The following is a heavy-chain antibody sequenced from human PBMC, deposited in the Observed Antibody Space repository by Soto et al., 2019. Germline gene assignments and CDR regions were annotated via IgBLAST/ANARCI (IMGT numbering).Heavy chain of an antibody. CDR2: INQSGTT. J-gene: IGHJ6*02. CDR3: ARDIIPVIGGEIYYYFGMDV. CDR1: GGSFREYY. Sequence: SETLSLTCAVNGGSFREYYWSWLRQPPGKGLEWSGEINQSGTTNYNTSLKRLINISIDTSKNQFSLNLTSVTAADTATYYCARDIIPVIGGEIYYYFGMDVWGQGTTVTVSS. V-gene: IGHV4-34*01. D-gene: IGHD3-16*01.